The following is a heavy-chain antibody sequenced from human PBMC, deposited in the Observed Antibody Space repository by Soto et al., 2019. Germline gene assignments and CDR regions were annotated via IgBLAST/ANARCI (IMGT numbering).Heavy chain of an antibody. CDR2: IYYSGHT. J-gene: IGHJ3*02. CDR3: ARSMPGTTIYAFYI. V-gene: IGHV4-59*08. CDR1: GDSISSYY. Sequence: QVPLQESGPGLVKPSVTLSLTCTVSGDSISSYYWSWLRQPPGKGLEWIGNIYYSGHTHYNPSLKSRVNRSIDTSKNQFSLKLGSVTAADTAVYYCARSMPGTTIYAFYIWGQGTMGTVAA. D-gene: IGHD3-9*01.